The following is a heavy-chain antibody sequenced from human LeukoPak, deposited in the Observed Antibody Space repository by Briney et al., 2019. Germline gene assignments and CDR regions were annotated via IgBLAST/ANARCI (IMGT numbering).Heavy chain of an antibody. CDR3: ARGPFGDYGGTYYYYYMDV. CDR1: GGTFSNYG. J-gene: IGHJ6*03. Sequence: SVKVSCKASGGTFSNYGISWVRQAPGQGLEWMGGIIPMFGKTNYAQKFQGRVTVTTDEPTSTAYIELSSLRSEDTAVYYCARGPFGDYGGTYYYYYMDVWGKGTTVTVSS. D-gene: IGHD4-23*01. CDR2: IIPMFGKT. V-gene: IGHV1-69*05.